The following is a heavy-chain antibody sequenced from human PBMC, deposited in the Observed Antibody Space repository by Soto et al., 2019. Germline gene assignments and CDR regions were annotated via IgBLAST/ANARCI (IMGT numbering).Heavy chain of an antibody. CDR1: GGSISSGGYY. CDR3: ARDGEDIVFDP. J-gene: IGHJ5*02. V-gene: IGHV4-31*03. D-gene: IGHD2-15*01. CDR2: IYYSGST. Sequence: SETLSLTCTVSGGSISSGGYYWSWIRQHPGKGLEWIGYIYYSGSTYYNPSLKSRVTISVDTSKNQFSLKLSSVTAADTAVYYCARDGEDIVFDPWGQGTLVTVSS.